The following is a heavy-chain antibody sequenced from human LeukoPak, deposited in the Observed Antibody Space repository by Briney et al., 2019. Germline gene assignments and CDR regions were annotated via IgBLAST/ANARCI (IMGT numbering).Heavy chain of an antibody. CDR3: ATIQYRPY. CDR2: IKSGGNTI. D-gene: IGHD5-18*01. J-gene: IGHJ4*02. Sequence: GGSLRLSCEASGFSFSDYYMTWIRQPPGKGLEWISYIKSGGNTIYYADSVKGRFTICRDDGKNALFLQMNSLRAEDTAVYYCATIQYRPYWGQGTQVTVSS. CDR1: GFSFSDYY. V-gene: IGHV3-11*01.